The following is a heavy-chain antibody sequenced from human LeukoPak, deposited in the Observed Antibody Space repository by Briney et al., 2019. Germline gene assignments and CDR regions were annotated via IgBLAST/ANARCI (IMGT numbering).Heavy chain of an antibody. CDR2: INANSADT. CDR1: GYTFTDYN. CDR3: ARGSAVGAAESLGFDY. V-gene: IGHV1-2*02. D-gene: IGHD1-26*01. J-gene: IGHJ4*02. Sequence: ASVKVSCKASGYTFTDYNMRWVRHGPGQGLEWVGCINANSADTHHAQKFHGRVTMTRDTSISTPSMYLSRLRSDDTAVYYCARGSAVGAAESLGFDYWGQGTPVTVSS.